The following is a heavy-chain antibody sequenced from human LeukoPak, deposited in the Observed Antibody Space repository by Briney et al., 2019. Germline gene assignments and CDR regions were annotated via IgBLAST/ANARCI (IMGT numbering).Heavy chain of an antibody. Sequence: GASVKVSCKASGYTFTDYYTHWVRQAPGQGLEWMGWINPNSGGTNYAQKFQGRVTMTRDTSISTAYMELSRLRSDDTAVYYCARMVDGDYGSDYWGQGTLVTVSS. D-gene: IGHD4-17*01. J-gene: IGHJ4*02. V-gene: IGHV1-2*02. CDR3: ARMVDGDYGSDY. CDR1: GYTFTDYY. CDR2: INPNSGGT.